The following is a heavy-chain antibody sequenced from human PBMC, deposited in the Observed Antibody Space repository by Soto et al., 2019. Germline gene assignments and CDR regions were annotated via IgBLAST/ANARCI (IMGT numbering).Heavy chain of an antibody. J-gene: IGHJ6*02. CDR3: ARHEATYYNFYGMDV. CDR1: GYSFTTYW. Sequence: GASLKISCQSYGYSFTTYWIAWVRQMPGKGLEWMGSIHPGESDTRYSPSFQGQVTISADRSITTAYLQWSSLKASDTAMYYCARHEATYYNFYGMDVWGQGTTVTVSS. CDR2: IHPGESDT. V-gene: IGHV5-51*01.